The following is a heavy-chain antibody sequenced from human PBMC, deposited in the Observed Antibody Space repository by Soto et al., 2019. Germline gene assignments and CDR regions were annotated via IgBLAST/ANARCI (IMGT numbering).Heavy chain of an antibody. D-gene: IGHD6-19*01. CDR1: GGSIRSGGYS. Sequence: PSETQCLTCAVSGGSIRSGGYSWSWIRQPPGKGLEWIGYISHSGSTYFNPSLKSRVTISVDRSKNQFSLKLSSVTAADTAVYYCARGGLLPDYWGQGTLVTVSS. V-gene: IGHV4-30-2*01. CDR3: ARGGLLPDY. J-gene: IGHJ4*02. CDR2: ISHSGST.